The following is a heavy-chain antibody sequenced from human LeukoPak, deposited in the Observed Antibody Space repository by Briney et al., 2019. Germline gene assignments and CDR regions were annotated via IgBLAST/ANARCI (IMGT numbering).Heavy chain of an antibody. CDR1: GFTFSSYA. V-gene: IGHV3-23*01. J-gene: IGHJ4*02. CDR2: ISGSGGST. CDR3: AKSFIAAAGTGPSTDLDY. D-gene: IGHD6-13*01. Sequence: PGGSLRLSCAASGFTFSSYAMSWVRQAPGKGLEWVSAISGSGGSTYYADSVKGRFTISRDNSKNTLYLQMNSLRAEDTAVYYCAKSFIAAAGTGPSTDLDYWGQGTLVTVSS.